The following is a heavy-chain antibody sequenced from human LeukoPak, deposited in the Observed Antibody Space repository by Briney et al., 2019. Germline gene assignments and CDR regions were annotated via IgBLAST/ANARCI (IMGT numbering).Heavy chain of an antibody. CDR1: GGSISSGGSY. D-gene: IGHD4-23*01. CDR2: IYYSGST. CDR3: ARDLGRGGNHANFDP. Sequence: LSLTCSVSGGSISSGGSYWSWIRQRPGKGLGWIRYIYYSGSTYYNPSLKSRVTISVDTSKNQFSLKLSSVTAADTAVYYCARDLGRGGNHANFDPWGQGTLVTVSS. V-gene: IGHV4-31*03. J-gene: IGHJ5*02.